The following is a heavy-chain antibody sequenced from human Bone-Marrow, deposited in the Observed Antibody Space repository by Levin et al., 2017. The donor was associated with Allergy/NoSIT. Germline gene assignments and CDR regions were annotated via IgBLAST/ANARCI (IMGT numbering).Heavy chain of an antibody. CDR2: IDWNGGTT. J-gene: IGHJ3*02. CDR3: TTGTIKGSTDAIDI. Sequence: GESLKISCAASGFTFENYFMHWVRQRPGKGLELVSTIDWNGGTTYYADSVKGRFTIARDNTKNSFYLQMNSLTIQDTGCYHCTTGTIKGSTDAIDIWGPGTGVTVSP. CDR1: GFTFENYF. D-gene: IGHD1-14*01. V-gene: IGHV3-43*01.